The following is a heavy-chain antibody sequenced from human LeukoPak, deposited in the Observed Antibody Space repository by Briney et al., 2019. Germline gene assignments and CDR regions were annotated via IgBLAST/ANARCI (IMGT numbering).Heavy chain of an antibody. CDR1: GYTFTGYY. Sequence: ASVKVSCKASGYTFTGYYMHWVRQAPGQGLEWMGWINPNSGCTNYAQKCQGRVTMTRDTSISTAYMELSRLRSDDTAVYYCARDSSGYYHNDYWGQGTLVTVSS. J-gene: IGHJ4*02. CDR3: ARDSSGYYHNDY. D-gene: IGHD3-22*01. CDR2: INPNSGCT. V-gene: IGHV1-2*02.